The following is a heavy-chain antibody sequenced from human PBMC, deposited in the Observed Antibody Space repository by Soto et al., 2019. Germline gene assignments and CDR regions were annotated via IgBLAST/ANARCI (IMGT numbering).Heavy chain of an antibody. D-gene: IGHD3-22*01. CDR3: AKGLEITMIGSRVDY. CDR1: GFTFSSYA. Sequence: GGSLRLSCAASGFTFSSYAMSWVRQSPGKGLEWVSAISGSGGSTYYADSVKGRFTISRDNSKNTLYLQMNSLRAEDTAVYYCAKGLEITMIGSRVDYWGQGTLVTVSS. J-gene: IGHJ4*02. V-gene: IGHV3-23*01. CDR2: ISGSGGST.